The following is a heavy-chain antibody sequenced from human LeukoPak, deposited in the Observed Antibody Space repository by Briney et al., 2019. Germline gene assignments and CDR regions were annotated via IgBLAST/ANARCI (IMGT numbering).Heavy chain of an antibody. CDR3: ARGYYDYVWGSYRYSTVIFDY. CDR2: IYYSGNT. V-gene: IGHV4-59*01. J-gene: IGHJ4*02. CDR1: GGSISGYY. D-gene: IGHD3-16*02. Sequence: SETLSLTCTVSGGSISGYYWSWIRQPPGRGLEYIGHIYYSGNTDYNPSLKSRVTISVDTSKNQFSLKLNSVTAADTAVYYCARGYYDYVWGSYRYSTVIFDYWGQGTLVTVSS.